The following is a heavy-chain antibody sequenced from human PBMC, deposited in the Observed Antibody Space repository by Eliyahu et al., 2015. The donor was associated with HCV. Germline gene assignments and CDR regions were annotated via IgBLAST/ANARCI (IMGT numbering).Heavy chain of an antibody. Sequence: QVQLQESGPGLVKPSETLSLTCPVSGGXXTTYYWSWIRQPPGKGLEWIGYIHYSGSTNYNPSXKSRVTISVDTSKNQFSLNLTSVTAADTAVYYCASGGGGIAVAGTGGWFDPWGQGTLVTVSS. V-gene: IGHV4-59*01. D-gene: IGHD6-19*01. CDR2: IHYSGST. CDR3: ASGGGGIAVAGTGGWFDP. J-gene: IGHJ5*02. CDR1: GGXXTTYY.